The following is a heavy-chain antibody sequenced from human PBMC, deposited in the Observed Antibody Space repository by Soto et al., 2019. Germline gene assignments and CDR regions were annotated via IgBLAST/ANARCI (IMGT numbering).Heavy chain of an antibody. V-gene: IGHV3-23*01. CDR1: GFTFSSYA. CDR3: ARGDRGGSGSPASSYYSGLDV. J-gene: IGHJ6*02. D-gene: IGHD3-10*01. CDR2: VSAGGDMT. Sequence: DVQLLESGEHLVQPGGSLRLSSAASGFTFSSYAMSWVREAPGKGLEWVSSVSAGGDMTYYSDSVKGRFTISRDNSNNALFLQMNSLRIEDTALYYCARGDRGGSGSPASSYYSGLDVWGQGTTVTVS.